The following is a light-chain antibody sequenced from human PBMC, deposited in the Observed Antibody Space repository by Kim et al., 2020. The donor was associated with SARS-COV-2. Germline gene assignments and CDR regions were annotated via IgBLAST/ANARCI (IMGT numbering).Light chain of an antibody. CDR1: QSVSHN. Sequence: VPPEGRAPLSCRTSQSVSHNLAWYQQKRGQAPRLLISGASARATGVPDRFSGGGSGTEFTLTISSLQSEDFAVYYCLQYNNLPRTFGQGTKVDIK. CDR2: GAS. J-gene: IGKJ1*01. CDR3: LQYNNLPRT. V-gene: IGKV3-15*01.